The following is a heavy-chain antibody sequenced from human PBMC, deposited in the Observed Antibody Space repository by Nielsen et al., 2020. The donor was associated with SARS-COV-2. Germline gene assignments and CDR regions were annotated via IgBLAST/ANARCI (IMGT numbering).Heavy chain of an antibody. CDR2: IYHSGST. J-gene: IGHJ6*03. Sequence: VRQAPGKGLEWIGEIYHSGSTNYNPSLKSRVTISVDKSKNQFSLKLSSVTAADTAVYYCARDRRDIVVVPAAETGYYYYMDVWGKGTTVTVSS. D-gene: IGHD2-2*01. V-gene: IGHV4-4*02. CDR3: ARDRRDIVVVPAAETGYYYYMDV.